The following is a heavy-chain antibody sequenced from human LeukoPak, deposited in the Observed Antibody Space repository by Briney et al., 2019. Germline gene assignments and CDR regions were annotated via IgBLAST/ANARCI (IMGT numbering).Heavy chain of an antibody. D-gene: IGHD3-22*01. CDR1: GFTLSSYT. Sequence: GGSLRLSWAASGFTLSSYTVSWDRQAPGKGLEWVSSISGSGSTTYLADSVKGRFTISRDNSKNMMYLQMNSLRAEDTAVYYCAKDSTVSGSYYGMDVWGQGTTVTVSS. J-gene: IGHJ6*02. V-gene: IGHV3-23*01. CDR2: ISGSGSTT. CDR3: AKDSTVSGSYYGMDV.